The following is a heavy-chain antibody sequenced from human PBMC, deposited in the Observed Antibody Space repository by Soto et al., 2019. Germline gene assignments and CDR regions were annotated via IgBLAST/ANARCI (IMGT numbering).Heavy chain of an antibody. CDR3: ARDVSVGATSYFDY. J-gene: IGHJ4*02. CDR1: GGTXISYA. V-gene: IGHV1-69*13. D-gene: IGHD1-26*01. CDR2: IIPIFGTA. Sequence: SXKVSFKAAGGTXISYASSWVRQAPGQGLEWMGGIIPIFGTANYAQKFQGRVTITADESTSTAYMELSSLRSEDTAVYYCARDVSVGATSYFDYWGQGTLVTVSS.